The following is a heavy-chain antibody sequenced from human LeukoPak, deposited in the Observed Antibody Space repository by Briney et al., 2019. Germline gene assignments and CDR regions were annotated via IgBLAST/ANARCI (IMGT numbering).Heavy chain of an antibody. CDR2: IYHSGST. CDR1: GYSISSGFY. Sequence: SETPSLTCTVSGYSISSGFYWGWIRQPPGKGLEWIGSIYHSGSTHYNSSLKSRVTISVDTSKNQLSLKLSSVTAADTAVYYCARGVGLTQGGTFDYWGQGTLVTVSS. D-gene: IGHD1-1*01. CDR3: ARGVGLTQGGTFDY. J-gene: IGHJ4*02. V-gene: IGHV4-38-2*02.